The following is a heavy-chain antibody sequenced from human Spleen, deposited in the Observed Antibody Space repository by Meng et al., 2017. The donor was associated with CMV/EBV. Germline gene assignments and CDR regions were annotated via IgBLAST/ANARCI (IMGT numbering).Heavy chain of an antibody. D-gene: IGHD1-14*01. CDR3: ARITGANSFDY. CDR2: INPNSGGT. Sequence: CKASGYPFTGYYMHWVRQAPGQGLEWMGWINPNSGGTNYAQKFQGRVTMTRDTSISTAYMELSRLRSDDTAVYYCARITGANSFDYWGQGTLVTVSS. CDR1: GYPFTGYY. V-gene: IGHV1-2*02. J-gene: IGHJ4*02.